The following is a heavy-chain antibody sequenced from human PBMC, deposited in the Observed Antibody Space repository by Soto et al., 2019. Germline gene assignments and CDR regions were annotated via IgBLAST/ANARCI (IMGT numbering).Heavy chain of an antibody. CDR3: AKGVPGIAVAGTGYFQH. CDR1: GFNFRDWF. V-gene: IGHV3-11*01. D-gene: IGHD6-19*01. CDR2: ISKDSGRAT. J-gene: IGHJ1*01. Sequence: GGSLRLSCAASGFNFRDWFMSWIRQAPGKGLEWISYISKDSGRATRYADSVKGRFTISRDNSKNTLYLQMNSLRAEDTAVYYCAKGVPGIAVAGTGYFQHWGQGTLVTVSS.